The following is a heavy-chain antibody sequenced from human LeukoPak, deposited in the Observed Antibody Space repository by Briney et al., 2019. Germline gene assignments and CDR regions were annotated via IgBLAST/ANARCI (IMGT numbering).Heavy chain of an antibody. Sequence: SETLSLTCIVSNYSITSGSYWSWIRQPPGKGLEWIGGIYHTGYTFYNPSLKSRVTISVDTSKNQFSLKLSSVTAADTAVYYCARSTGSYDYWGQGTLVTVSS. J-gene: IGHJ4*02. CDR1: NYSITSGSY. CDR3: ARSTGSYDY. V-gene: IGHV4-38-2*02. D-gene: IGHD1-26*01. CDR2: IYHTGYT.